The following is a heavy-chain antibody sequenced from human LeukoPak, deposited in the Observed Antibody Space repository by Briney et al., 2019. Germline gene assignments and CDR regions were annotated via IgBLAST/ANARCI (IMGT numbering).Heavy chain of an antibody. CDR1: GFTFSTYW. CDR3: ARALGGWPDAFDI. Sequence: GGSLRLSCAASGFTFSTYWMNWVRQAPGKGLVWVSRTNSDGSGTMYVDSVKGRFTISRDNAKNTLYLQASSLRAEDTAMYYCARALGGWPDAFDIWGQGTMVTVSS. J-gene: IGHJ3*02. D-gene: IGHD6-19*01. V-gene: IGHV3-74*03. CDR2: TNSDGSGT.